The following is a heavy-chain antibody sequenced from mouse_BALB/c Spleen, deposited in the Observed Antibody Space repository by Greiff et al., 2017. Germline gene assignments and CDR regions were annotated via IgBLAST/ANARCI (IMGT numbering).Heavy chain of an antibody. D-gene: IGHD2-14*01. V-gene: IGHV1S127*01. CDR2: IDPSDSET. Sequence: VQLQQSGPQLVRPGASVKISCKASGYSFTSYWMHWVKQRPGQGLEWIDMIDPSDSETRLNQKFKDKATLTVDKSSSTAYMQLSSPTSEDSAVYYCARYDLYAMDYWGQGTSVTVSS. J-gene: IGHJ4*01. CDR1: GYSFTSYW. CDR3: ARYDLYAMDY.